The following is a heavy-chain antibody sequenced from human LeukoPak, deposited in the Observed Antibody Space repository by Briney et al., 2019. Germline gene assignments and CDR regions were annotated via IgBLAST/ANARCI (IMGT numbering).Heavy chain of an antibody. D-gene: IGHD4-23*01. Sequence: PSATLSLTCAVYGGSFSGYYWSWIRQPPGKGLEWIGEINHSGSTNYSPSLKSRVTISVDTSKNQFSLKLSSVTAADTAVYYCARYYGGNSNYYYYGMDVWGQGTTVTVSS. CDR2: INHSGST. CDR1: GGSFSGYY. V-gene: IGHV4-34*01. CDR3: ARYYGGNSNYYYYGMDV. J-gene: IGHJ6*02.